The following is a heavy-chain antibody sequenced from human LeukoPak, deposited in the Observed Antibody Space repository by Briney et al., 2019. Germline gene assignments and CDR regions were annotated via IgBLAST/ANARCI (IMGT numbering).Heavy chain of an antibody. CDR1: GFTFSSYG. CDR2: IWYDGSNK. CDR3: ARDGSSSWSPYYFDY. J-gene: IGHJ4*02. V-gene: IGHV3-33*01. Sequence: PGGSLRLSCAASGFTFSSYGMHWVRQAPGKGLEWVAVIWYDGSNKYYADSVKGRFTISRDNSKNTLYLQMNSLRAEDTAVYYCARDGSSSWSPYYFDYWGQGTLVTVSS. D-gene: IGHD6-13*01.